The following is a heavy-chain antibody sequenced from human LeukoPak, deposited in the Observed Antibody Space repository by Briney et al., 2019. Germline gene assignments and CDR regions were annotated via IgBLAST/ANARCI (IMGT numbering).Heavy chain of an antibody. CDR2: INPNSGGT. V-gene: IGHV1-2*04. J-gene: IGHJ4*02. CDR3: ARFDCSGGSCYFDY. CDR1: GYTFSSYG. Sequence: ASVKVSCKASGYTFSSYGISWVRQAPGQGLEWMGWINPNSGGTNYAQKFQGWVTMTRDTSISTAYMELSRLRSDDTAVYYCARFDCSGGSCYFDYWGQGTLVTVSS. D-gene: IGHD2-15*01.